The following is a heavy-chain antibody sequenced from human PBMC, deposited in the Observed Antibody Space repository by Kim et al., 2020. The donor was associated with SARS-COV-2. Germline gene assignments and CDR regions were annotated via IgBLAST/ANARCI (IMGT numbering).Heavy chain of an antibody. CDR3: AKDREGSGSFNLDTATWRYGMDV. D-gene: IGHD3-10*01. J-gene: IGHJ6*02. CDR1: GFTFSSYG. V-gene: IGHV3-30*18. CDR2: ISYDGSNK. Sequence: GGSLRLSCAASGFTFSSYGMHWVRQAPGKGLEWVAVISYDGSNKYYADSVKGRFTISRDNSKNTLYLQMNSLRAEDTAVYYCAKDREGSGSFNLDTATWRYGMDVWGQGTTVTVSS.